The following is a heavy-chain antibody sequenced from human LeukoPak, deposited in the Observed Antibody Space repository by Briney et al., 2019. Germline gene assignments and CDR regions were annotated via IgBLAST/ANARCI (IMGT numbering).Heavy chain of an antibody. J-gene: IGHJ4*02. Sequence: ETLSLTCTVSGDSISSYYWSWVRQAPGKGLEWVANMNGDGSDKNYMDSVKGRFTISRDNAKNLLYLEMNSLRVEDSAIYYCAKDPGHCTSMFCYANYWGQGTLVTVSS. V-gene: IGHV3-7*04. CDR3: AKDPGHCTSMFCYANY. D-gene: IGHD2-2*01. CDR2: MNGDGSDK. CDR1: GDSISSYY.